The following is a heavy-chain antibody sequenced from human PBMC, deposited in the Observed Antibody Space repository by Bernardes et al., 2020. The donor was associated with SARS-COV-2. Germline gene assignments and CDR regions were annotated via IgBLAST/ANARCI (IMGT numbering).Heavy chain of an antibody. CDR3: ARIQWLVLGGEWDY. CDR2: IYSGGST. J-gene: IGHJ4*02. V-gene: IGHV3-53*04. CDR1: GFTVSSNY. D-gene: IGHD6-19*01. Sequence: GGSLRLSCAASGFTVSSNYMSWVRQAPGKGLEWVSVIYSGGSTYYADSVKGRFTISRHNSKNTLYLQMNSLRAEDTAVYYCARIQWLVLGGEWDYWGQGTLVTVSS.